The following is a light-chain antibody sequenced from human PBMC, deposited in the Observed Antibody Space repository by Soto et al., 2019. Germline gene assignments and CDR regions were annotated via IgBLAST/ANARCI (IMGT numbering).Light chain of an antibody. CDR3: CSYAGSTTHYV. Sequence: HSVLTQPAAVSGSTGQSITISCTRTSSDVGYYNLVSWYQQHPGKAPKLIIYEVNKRPSGFSNRFSGSKSGNTASLTISGLQAEDEADYYCCSYAGSTTHYVFGTGTKVTVL. V-gene: IGLV2-23*02. CDR2: EVN. J-gene: IGLJ1*01. CDR1: SSDVGYYNL.